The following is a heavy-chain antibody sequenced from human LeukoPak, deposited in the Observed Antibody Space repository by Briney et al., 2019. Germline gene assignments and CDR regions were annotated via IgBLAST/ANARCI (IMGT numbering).Heavy chain of an antibody. CDR3: ARQRTIFGVGYNWFDP. Sequence: PSETLSLTCTVSGGSISSYYWSWIRQPPGKGLEWIGYIYYSGSTNYNPSLKSRVTISVDTSKNQFSLKLSPVTAVDTAVYYCARQRTIFGVGYNWFDPWGQGTLVTVSS. D-gene: IGHD3-3*01. V-gene: IGHV4-59*08. J-gene: IGHJ5*02. CDR2: IYYSGST. CDR1: GGSISSYY.